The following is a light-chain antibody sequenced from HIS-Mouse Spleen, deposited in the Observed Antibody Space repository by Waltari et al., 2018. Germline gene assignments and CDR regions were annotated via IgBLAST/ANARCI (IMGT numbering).Light chain of an antibody. J-gene: IGLJ3*02. CDR1: SSDVGGYNY. V-gene: IGLV2-11*01. Sequence: QSALTQPRSVSGSPGQSVTISCTGTSSDVGGYNYVSWYQQHPGKAPKLMIYNVSSRPSAVPVRFSGSKSGNTASLTISGLQAEDEADYYCCSYAGSYTWVFGGGTKLTVL. CDR3: CSYAGSYTWV. CDR2: NVS.